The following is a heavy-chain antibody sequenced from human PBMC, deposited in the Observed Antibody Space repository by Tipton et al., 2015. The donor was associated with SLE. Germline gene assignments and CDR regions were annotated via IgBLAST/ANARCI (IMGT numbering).Heavy chain of an antibody. J-gene: IGHJ6*02. D-gene: IGHD1-26*01. CDR3: ASLSGSYGEYYYDNGMDV. Sequence: GLVKPSETLSLTCAVYGGSFSGYYWSWIRQPPGKGPEWIGEINHSGSTNYNPSLRSRVTLSVDTSKNQFSLKMSSVTAADTAVYYCASLSGSYGEYYYDNGMDVWGHGTTVTVSS. CDR1: GGSFSGYY. CDR2: INHSGST. V-gene: IGHV4-34*01.